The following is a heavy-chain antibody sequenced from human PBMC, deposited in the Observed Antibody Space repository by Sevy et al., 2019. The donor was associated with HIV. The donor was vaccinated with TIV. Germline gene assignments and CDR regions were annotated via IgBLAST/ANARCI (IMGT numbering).Heavy chain of an antibody. V-gene: IGHV1-69*13. D-gene: IGHD6-19*01. J-gene: IGHJ4*02. CDR1: GGTFSRYG. CDR2: VIPILGTV. CDR3: ARGGGNGWYYFDY. Sequence: ASVKVSCKASGGTFSRYGISWVRQAPGQGLEWMGGVIPILGTVNYAQKFQGRVTITADESTKTAYMELSSLSSEDTALYYCARGGGNGWYYFDYWGQETLVTVSS.